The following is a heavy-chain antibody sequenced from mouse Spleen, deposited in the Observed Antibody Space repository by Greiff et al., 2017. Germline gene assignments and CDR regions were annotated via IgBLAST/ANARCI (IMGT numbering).Heavy chain of an antibody. D-gene: IGHD2-14*01. CDR1: GFTFSDYY. Sequence: EVNVVESGGGLVKPGGSLKLSCAASGFTFSDYYMYWVRQTPEKRLEWVAYISSGGGSTYYPDTVKGRFTISRDNAKNTLYLQMSSLKSEDTAMYYCASYRYDGAWFAYWGQGTLVTVSA. CDR3: ASYRYDGAWFAY. J-gene: IGHJ3*01. V-gene: IGHV5-12*01. CDR2: ISSGGGST.